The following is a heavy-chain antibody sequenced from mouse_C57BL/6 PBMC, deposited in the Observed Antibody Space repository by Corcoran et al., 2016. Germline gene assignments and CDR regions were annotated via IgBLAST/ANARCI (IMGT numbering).Heavy chain of an antibody. CDR1: GYTFTTYG. J-gene: IGHJ3*01. CDR2: INTYSGVP. Sequence: QIQLVQSGPELKKPGETVKISCKASGYTFTTYGMSWVKQAPGKGLKWMGWINTYSGVPTYADDFKGRFAFSLETSASTAYLQINNLKNEDTATYFCARHGSRPWFAYWGQGTLVTVSA. V-gene: IGHV9-3*01. CDR3: ARHGSRPWFAY. D-gene: IGHD1-1*01.